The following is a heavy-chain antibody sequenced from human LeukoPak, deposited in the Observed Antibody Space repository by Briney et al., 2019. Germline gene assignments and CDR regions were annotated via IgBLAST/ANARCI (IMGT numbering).Heavy chain of an antibody. D-gene: IGHD7-27*01. CDR2: ISPRGGGT. CDR1: GFTFSNYG. J-gene: IGHJ4*02. Sequence: GGSLRLSCAASGFTFSNYGMNWVRQAPGKGLEWLSGISPRGGGTYYADSVKGRFTISRDDSKNTLSLQMSSLRVEDTAVYYCARDLAWGAFDYWGQGTLVTVSS. CDR3: ARDLAWGAFDY. V-gene: IGHV3-23*01.